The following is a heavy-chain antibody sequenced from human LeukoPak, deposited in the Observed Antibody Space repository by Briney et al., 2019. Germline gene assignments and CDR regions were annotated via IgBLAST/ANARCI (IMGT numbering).Heavy chain of an antibody. CDR1: GFTFSSYS. J-gene: IGHJ4*02. Sequence: GGSLRLSCAASGFTFSSYSMNWVRQAPGKGLEWVSYISSSSSTIYYADSVKGRFTISRDNAKKSLYLQMNSLRAEDTAVYYCARDGSREFGELLFAWGQGTLVTVSS. D-gene: IGHD3-10*01. V-gene: IGHV3-48*01. CDR3: ARDGSREFGELLFA. CDR2: ISSSSSTI.